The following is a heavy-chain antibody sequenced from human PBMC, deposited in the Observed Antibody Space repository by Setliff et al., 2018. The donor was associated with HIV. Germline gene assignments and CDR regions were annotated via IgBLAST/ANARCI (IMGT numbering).Heavy chain of an antibody. CDR1: GFIFSSYE. J-gene: IGHJ4*02. Sequence: PGGSLSLSCTTSGFIFSSYEMNWVRQAPGKGLEWISFIGGHGSIIHYADSVKGRFSISRDNAKNPVYLQMHSLRAEDTADYFCAAVPWGHSTLIIDHWGQGTPVTVSS. CDR3: AAVPWGHSTLIIDH. D-gene: IGHD3-16*01. V-gene: IGHV3-48*03. CDR2: IGGHGSII.